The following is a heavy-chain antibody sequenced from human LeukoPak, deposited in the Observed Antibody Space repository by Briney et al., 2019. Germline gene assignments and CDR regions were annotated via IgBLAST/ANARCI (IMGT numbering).Heavy chain of an antibody. CDR3: AREHVDTAMAYNWFDP. CDR2: IYTSGST. V-gene: IGHV4-4*07. Sequence: SETLSLTCTVSGGSIGSYYWSWIRQPAGKGLEWIGRIYTSGSTNYNPSLKSRVTMSVDTSKNQFSLKLSSVTAADTAVYYCAREHVDTAMAYNWFDPWGQGTLVTVSS. D-gene: IGHD5-18*01. CDR1: GGSIGSYY. J-gene: IGHJ5*02.